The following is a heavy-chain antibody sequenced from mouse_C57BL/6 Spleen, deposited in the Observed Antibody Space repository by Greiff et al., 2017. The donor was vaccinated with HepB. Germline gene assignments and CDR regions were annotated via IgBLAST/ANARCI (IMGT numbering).Heavy chain of an antibody. CDR1: GFTFSSYG. Sequence: EVQLVESGGDLVKPGGSLKLSCAASGFTFSSYGMSWVRQTPDKRLEWVATISSGGSYTYYPDSVKGRFTISRDNAKDTLYLQMSRLKSEDTAMYYCARQGFYDLDYWGQGTTLTVSS. CDR3: ARQGFYDLDY. CDR2: ISSGGSYT. V-gene: IGHV5-6*01. D-gene: IGHD2-3*01. J-gene: IGHJ2*01.